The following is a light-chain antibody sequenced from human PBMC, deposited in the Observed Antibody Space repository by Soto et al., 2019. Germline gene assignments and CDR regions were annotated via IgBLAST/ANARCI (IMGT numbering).Light chain of an antibody. J-gene: IGLJ3*02. Sequence: QSALTQPASVSGSPGQSITISRIGTSSDVGANNYVSWYQQHPGKAPKLIISEVSDRPSGVSNRFSGSKSGNTASLTISGLQTEDEADYYCTSYTGYDSDTPWVFGGGTKVTVL. CDR3: TSYTGYDSDTPWV. CDR1: SSDVGANNY. CDR2: EVS. V-gene: IGLV2-14*01.